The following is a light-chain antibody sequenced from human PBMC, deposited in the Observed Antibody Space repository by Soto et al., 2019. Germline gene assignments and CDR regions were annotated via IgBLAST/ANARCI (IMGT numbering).Light chain of an antibody. J-gene: IGKJ4*01. V-gene: IGKV1D-16*02. Sequence: DIPITQSPSSLSSSVGGRVPINCRAGQGNNSPLGWYPQKPEKVRKSLIYAASNLQTGVPSRFSGSGSGTDFTLTINDLQPEDFATYYCQQYDDYPLTFGGGTKVEIK. CDR2: AAS. CDR1: QGNNSP. CDR3: QQYDDYPLT.